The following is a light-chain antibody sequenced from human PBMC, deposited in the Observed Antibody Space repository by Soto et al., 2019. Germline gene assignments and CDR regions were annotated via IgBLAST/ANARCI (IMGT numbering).Light chain of an antibody. V-gene: IGKV3-15*01. Sequence: EIVMTQSPGTLSVSPGERATLSCRANQSVSSNLAWYQQKPGQAPRLLIYGASTRATGIPARFSGSRSGTEFTLTISILQSEDFAVYYCHQYNNWPRTFGQGTKVEIK. J-gene: IGKJ1*01. CDR3: HQYNNWPRT. CDR1: QSVSSN. CDR2: GAS.